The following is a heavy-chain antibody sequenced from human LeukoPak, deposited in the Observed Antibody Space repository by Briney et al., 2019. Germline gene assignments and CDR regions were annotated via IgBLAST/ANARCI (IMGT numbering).Heavy chain of an antibody. Sequence: GGSLRPSCAASGFTFSNAWMSWVRQAPGKGLESVGRIKSKTDGGTTDYAAPVKGRFTISRDDSKNTLYLQMNSLKTEDTAVYYCTTAPVSGTKQTDFDYWGQGTLVTVSS. D-gene: IGHD2-8*01. J-gene: IGHJ4*02. V-gene: IGHV3-15*01. CDR2: IKSKTDGGTT. CDR3: TTAPVSGTKQTDFDY. CDR1: GFTFSNAW.